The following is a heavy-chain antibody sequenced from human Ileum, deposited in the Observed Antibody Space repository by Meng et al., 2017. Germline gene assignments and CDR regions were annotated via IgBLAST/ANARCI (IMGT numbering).Heavy chain of an antibody. D-gene: IGHD3-9*01. Sequence: QVQLRQWGAGLLKPSETLSLTCAVYYGSLGGYYLSWIRQPPRKGLEWVGEIHPGGSTSYNPSLQSRVTIAVDTSKNQFSVTLSSVSAADTAVYYCATGVDWAKSGNIWGQGTLVTVSS. J-gene: IGHJ4*02. CDR2: IHPGGST. CDR3: ATGVDWAKSGNI. V-gene: IGHV4-34*01. CDR1: YGSLGGYY.